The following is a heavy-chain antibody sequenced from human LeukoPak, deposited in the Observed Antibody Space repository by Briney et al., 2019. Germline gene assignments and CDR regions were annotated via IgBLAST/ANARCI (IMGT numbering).Heavy chain of an antibody. D-gene: IGHD5-18*01. J-gene: IGHJ4*02. Sequence: ASVKVSCKASGYTFTAYCIHWVRQAPGQGREWMGWIDPNTGQTDSAQKFQGRVTVTRDTSINTAYMDLSSLRSDDTAVYYCARVVGQGTAMPSRDFFDYWGQGTLVTVSS. CDR2: IDPNTGQT. CDR3: ARVVGQGTAMPSRDFFDY. V-gene: IGHV1-2*02. CDR1: GYTFTAYC.